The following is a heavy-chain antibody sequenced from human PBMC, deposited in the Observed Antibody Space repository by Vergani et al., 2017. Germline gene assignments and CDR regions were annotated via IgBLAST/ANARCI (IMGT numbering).Heavy chain of an antibody. D-gene: IGHD1-1*01. CDR2: TWYDGNNK. J-gene: IGHJ1*01. CDR1: GFTFNQYG. Sequence: QVQLVESGGGVVQPGRSLRLSCAASGFTFNQYGMHWVRQAPGKGLEWVAVTWYDGNNKQYADSVKGRFTISRDNSKSTLYPQMNSLRTEDTAVYYCATKSCGTPGCQIGYFREWGQGTLVTVSS. CDR3: ATKSCGTPGCQIGYFRE. V-gene: IGHV3-33*01.